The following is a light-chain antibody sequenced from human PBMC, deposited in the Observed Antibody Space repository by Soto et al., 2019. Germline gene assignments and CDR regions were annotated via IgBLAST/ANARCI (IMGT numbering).Light chain of an antibody. J-gene: IGKJ1*01. CDR3: QQYYSPPVT. V-gene: IGKV4-1*01. CDR1: QSVLYSSNNKNY. Sequence: DIVMTQSADSLAVSLGERATINCKSSQSVLYSSNNKNYLAWYQQKPRQPPKLLIYWASTRESGVHDRFSGSGSGTDFPLTISSLQSEDVAVYYCQQYYSPPVTFGQGTKVDIK. CDR2: WAS.